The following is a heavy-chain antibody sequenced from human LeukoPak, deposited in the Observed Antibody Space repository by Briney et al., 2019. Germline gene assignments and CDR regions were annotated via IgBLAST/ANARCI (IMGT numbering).Heavy chain of an antibody. V-gene: IGHV3-48*01. CDR1: GFTFSSYS. CDR3: ASWDIVVVTRGY. CDR2: ISSSSSTI. Sequence: GGSLRLSCAASGFTFSSYSMNWVRQAQGKGLEWVSYISSSSSTIYYADSVKGRFTISRGNAKNSLYLQMNSLRAEDTAVYYCASWDIVVVTRGYWGQGTLVTVSS. J-gene: IGHJ4*02. D-gene: IGHD2-21*02.